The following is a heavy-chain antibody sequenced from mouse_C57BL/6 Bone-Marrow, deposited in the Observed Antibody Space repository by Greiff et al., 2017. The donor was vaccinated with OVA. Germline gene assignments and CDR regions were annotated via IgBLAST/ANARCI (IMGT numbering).Heavy chain of an antibody. D-gene: IGHD1-1*01. CDR1: GYTFTDYN. J-gene: IGHJ2*01. Sequence: EVQLQQSGPELVKPGASVKMSCKASGYTFTDYNMHWVKQRHGKSLEWIGYINPNNGGTSYNQKFKGKATLTVNKSSSTAYMELRSLTSEDSAVYYCARIYYDGRGYWGQGTTLTVSS. CDR3: ARIYYDGRGY. V-gene: IGHV1-22*01. CDR2: INPNNGGT.